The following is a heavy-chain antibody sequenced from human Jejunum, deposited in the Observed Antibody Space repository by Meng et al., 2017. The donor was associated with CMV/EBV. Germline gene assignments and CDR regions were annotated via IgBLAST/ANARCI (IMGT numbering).Heavy chain of an antibody. J-gene: IGHJ6*02. Sequence: ICSMNWVRRAPGKGLEWVAFIQHTGNTEYYADSVKGRFTVSRDNSKNTLFLQVNSLKTEDTAVYYCARDRLARQVMVGYYGLDVWGQGTTVTVSS. CDR1: ICS. CDR2: IQHTGNTE. V-gene: IGHV3-30*02. D-gene: IGHD4/OR15-4a*01. CDR3: ARDRLARQVMVGYYGLDV.